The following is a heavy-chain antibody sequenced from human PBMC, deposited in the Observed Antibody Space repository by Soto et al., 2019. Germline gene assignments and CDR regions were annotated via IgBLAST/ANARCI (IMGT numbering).Heavy chain of an antibody. CDR3: AKDLYSSGCREY. Sequence: GGSLILSCAASGFTFSDYAVSWVRQAPGKGLEWVSSINKSGDKTYYADSVKGRFTISRDNSKNTLYLQMNSLRAEDTAIYFCAKDLYSSGCREYWGQGTLVTVSS. CDR2: INKSGDKT. J-gene: IGHJ4*02. V-gene: IGHV3-23*01. D-gene: IGHD6-19*01. CDR1: GFTFSDYA.